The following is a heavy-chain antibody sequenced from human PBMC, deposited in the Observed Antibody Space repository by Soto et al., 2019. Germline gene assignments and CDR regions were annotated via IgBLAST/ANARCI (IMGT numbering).Heavy chain of an antibody. V-gene: IGHV3-33*01. CDR2: IWYDGINK. J-gene: IGHJ4*02. CDR1: GFTFSSYG. CDR3: ARDLGDSSGYYPDY. D-gene: IGHD3-22*01. Sequence: HPGGSLRLSCAASGFTFSSYGMHWVRQAPGKGLEWVAVIWYDGINKYYADSVKGRFTFSRDNSKNTLYLQMNSLRAEDTAVYYCARDLGDSSGYYPDYWGQGTLVTVSS.